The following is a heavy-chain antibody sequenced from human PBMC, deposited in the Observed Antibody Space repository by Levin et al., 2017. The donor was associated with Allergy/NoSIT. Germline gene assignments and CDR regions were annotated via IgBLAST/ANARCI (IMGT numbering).Heavy chain of an antibody. CDR1: GYSFTSYW. CDR3: ARRGTRAYYYYRDV. D-gene: IGHD1-1*01. Sequence: PGGSLRLSCQGSGYSFTSYWIGWVRQMPGKGLEWMGIIYPGDSDTRYSPSFQGQVTISADNSISTAYLQWSSLKASDTAIYYCARRGTRAYYYYRDVWGKGTTVTVSS. J-gene: IGHJ6*03. CDR2: IYPGDSDT. V-gene: IGHV5-51*01.